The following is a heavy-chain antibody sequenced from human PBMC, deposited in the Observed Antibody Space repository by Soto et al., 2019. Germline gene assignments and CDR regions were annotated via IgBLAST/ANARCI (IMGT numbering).Heavy chain of an antibody. CDR2: IYYSGST. Sequence: SETLSLTCTVSGGSISSGGYYWSWIRQHPGKGLEWIGYIYYSGSTYYNPSLKSRVTISVDTSKNQFSLKLSSVTAADTAVYYCARSMVRGVIAIWGQGTLVTVSS. CDR3: ARSMVRGVIAI. V-gene: IGHV4-31*03. CDR1: GGSISSGGYY. J-gene: IGHJ4*02. D-gene: IGHD3-10*01.